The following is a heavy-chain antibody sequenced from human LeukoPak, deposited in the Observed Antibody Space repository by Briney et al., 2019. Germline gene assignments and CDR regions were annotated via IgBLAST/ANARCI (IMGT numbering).Heavy chain of an antibody. D-gene: IGHD5-18*01. CDR3: ARFGGYTYGRPFDY. V-gene: IGHV4-59*01. Sequence: PSETLSLTCTVPGGSLSNYYWSWIRQPPGKGLEWIGYIYSSGSTNYNPSLKSRVTISVDTSKNQFSLKLSSVTAADTAVYYCARFGGYTYGRPFDYWGQGTLVTVSS. J-gene: IGHJ4*02. CDR1: GGSLSNYY. CDR2: IYSSGST.